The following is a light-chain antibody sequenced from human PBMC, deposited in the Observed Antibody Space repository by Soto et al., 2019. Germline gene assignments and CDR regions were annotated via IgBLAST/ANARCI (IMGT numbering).Light chain of an antibody. V-gene: IGKV3D-20*02. CDR3: QQRSNWAT. CDR2: GAS. CDR1: QTVSSNY. Sequence: EIILTQSPDTLSLSPGERATLSCRASQTVSSNYLAWCQQRPGQAPRLLIYGASTRAAGIPARFSGSGSVTDFTLTISSLEPEDFAVYYCQQRSNWATFGPGTKVDIK. J-gene: IGKJ3*01.